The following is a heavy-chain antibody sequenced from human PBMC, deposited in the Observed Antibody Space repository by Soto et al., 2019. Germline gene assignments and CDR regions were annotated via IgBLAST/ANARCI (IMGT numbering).Heavy chain of an antibody. Sequence: QVHLVQSGAEVKKPGASVKVSCKASGYTFTSYGITWVRQAPGQGLEWMGWISAHNGNTDYAQKLQGRVIVTRDTSTSTAYMALRSLISDDTAGYYCGRGRYGDYWGQGALVTVSS. V-gene: IGHV1-18*01. J-gene: IGHJ4*02. CDR2: ISAHNGNT. CDR3: GRGRYGDY. CDR1: GYTFTSYG. D-gene: IGHD1-1*01.